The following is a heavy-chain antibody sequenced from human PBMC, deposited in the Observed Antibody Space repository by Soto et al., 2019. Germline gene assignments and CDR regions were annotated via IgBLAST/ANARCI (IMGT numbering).Heavy chain of an antibody. CDR2: ISSGSYDT. Sequence: GSLRLSCDASGXTFSPVSMNWVRQVPGKGLEGVASISSGSYDTWYADSVKGRFIISRDNAQNSLFLKMNTLRPEDTAMYYCARVDYWGPGTQVTVSS. V-gene: IGHV3-21*01. CDR3: ARVDY. CDR1: GXTFSPVS. J-gene: IGHJ4*02.